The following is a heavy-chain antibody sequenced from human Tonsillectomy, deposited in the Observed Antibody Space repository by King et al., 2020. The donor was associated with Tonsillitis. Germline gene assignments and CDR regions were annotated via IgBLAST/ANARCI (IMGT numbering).Heavy chain of an antibody. V-gene: IGHV4-39*01. CDR1: GGSISGSDQY. D-gene: IGHD1-26*01. CDR3: ARYVSGSFDY. CDR2: MYDSGTS. J-gene: IGHJ4*02. Sequence: QLQESGPGVVKPSETLSLTCTVSGGSISGSDQYWAWIRQPPGKGLEWIGYMYDSGTSFYNPSLKSRITISGGTSENRFSLKLSSVTAADTAVYFCARYVSGSFDYWGQGALVTVSS.